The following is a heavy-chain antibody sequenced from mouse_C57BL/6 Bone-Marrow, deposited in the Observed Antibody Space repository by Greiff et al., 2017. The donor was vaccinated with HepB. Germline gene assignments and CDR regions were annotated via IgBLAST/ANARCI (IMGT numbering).Heavy chain of an antibody. V-gene: IGHV1-64*01. CDR1: GYTFTSYW. CDR2: IHPNSGST. Sequence: QVHVKQPGAELVKPGASVKLSCKASGYTFTSYWMHWVKQRPGQGLEWIGMIHPNSGSTNYNEKFKSKATLTVDKSSSTAYMQLSSLTSEDSAVYYCARGTVVANFDVWGTGTTVTVSS. J-gene: IGHJ1*03. D-gene: IGHD1-1*01. CDR3: ARGTVVANFDV.